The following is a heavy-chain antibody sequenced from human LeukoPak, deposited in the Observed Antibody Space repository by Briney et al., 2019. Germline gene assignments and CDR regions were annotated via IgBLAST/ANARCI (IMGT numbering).Heavy chain of an antibody. D-gene: IGHD3-10*01. Sequence: GGSLRLSCAASGFTFSSYGMHWVRQAPGKGLEWVAVISYDGSNKYYADSVKGRFTISRDNAKNSLYLQMNSLRAEDTAVYYCARDGNYYGSGPPSDYWGQGTLVTVSS. CDR1: GFTFSSYG. V-gene: IGHV3-30*03. CDR3: ARDGNYYGSGPPSDY. CDR2: ISYDGSNK. J-gene: IGHJ4*02.